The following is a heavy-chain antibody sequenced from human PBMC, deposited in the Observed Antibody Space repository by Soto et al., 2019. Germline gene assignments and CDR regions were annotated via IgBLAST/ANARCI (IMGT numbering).Heavy chain of an antibody. CDR1: GFTFSSYA. CDR3: ATRRGIAVAAPEY. D-gene: IGHD6-19*01. V-gene: IGHV3-23*01. J-gene: IGHJ4*02. CDR2: ISGSGGST. Sequence: EVQLLESGGGLVQPGGSLRLSCAASGFTFSSYAMSWVRQAPGKGLEWVSAISGSGGSTYYADSVKGRFTISRDNSKNTLYLQMNSLRVEDTAVYYCATRRGIAVAAPEYWGQGTLVTVSS.